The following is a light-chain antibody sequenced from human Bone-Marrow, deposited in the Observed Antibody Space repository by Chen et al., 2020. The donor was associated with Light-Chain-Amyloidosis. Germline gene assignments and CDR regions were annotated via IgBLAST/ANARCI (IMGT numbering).Light chain of an antibody. Sequence: SYELPQPPSVSVSPGQTARIHCSGDDLPTKYAYWYQQKPGQAPVLVIHRDTERPSGISGRFSGSSSGTTATLTISGVQAEDEADYHCQSADSSGTYEVIFGGGTKLTVL. CDR1: DLPTKY. CDR2: RDT. V-gene: IGLV3-25*03. J-gene: IGLJ2*01. CDR3: QSADSSGTYEVI.